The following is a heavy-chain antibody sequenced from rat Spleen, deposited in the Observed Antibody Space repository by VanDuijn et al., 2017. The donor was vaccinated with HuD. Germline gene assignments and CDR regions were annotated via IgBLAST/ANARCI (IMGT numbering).Heavy chain of an antibody. Sequence: EVQLVESDGGLVQPGRSLKLSCAASGFTFSDYYMAWVRQASTKGLEWVATISYDGSSTYYRDSVKGRFTISRDNAKSTLYLQMDSLRSEDTATYYCARQDGYLWYFDFWGPGTMVTVSS. CDR3: ARQDGYLWYFDF. J-gene: IGHJ1*01. CDR1: GFTFSDYY. D-gene: IGHD1-7*01. V-gene: IGHV5-29*01. CDR2: ISYDGSST.